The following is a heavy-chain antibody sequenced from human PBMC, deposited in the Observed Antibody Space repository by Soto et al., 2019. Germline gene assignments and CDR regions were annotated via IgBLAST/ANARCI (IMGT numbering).Heavy chain of an antibody. V-gene: IGHV4-59*08. CDR2: IYYSGST. J-gene: IGHJ4*02. CDR3: ARRYSSSLDY. D-gene: IGHD6-13*01. CDR1: GGSIRSYY. Sequence: QLQESGPGLVKPSETLSLTCTVSGGSIRSYYWSWIRQPPGKGLEWIGYIYYSGSTNYNPSLKSRLTISVATSKNQFSLKLTSVTAADTAVYYCARRYSSSLDYWGQGTLVTVSS.